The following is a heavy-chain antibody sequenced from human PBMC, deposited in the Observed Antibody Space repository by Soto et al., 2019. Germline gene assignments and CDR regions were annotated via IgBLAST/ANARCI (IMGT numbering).Heavy chain of an antibody. V-gene: IGHV3-23*01. J-gene: IGHJ4*02. D-gene: IGHD3-16*01. Sequence: GGSLRLSCAASGFTFSSYAMSWVRQAPGKGLEWVSAISGSGGSTYYADSVKGRFTISRDNSKNTLYLQMNSLRAEDTAVYYCAKVSAYDYIWGSHNDYWGQGTLVTVSS. CDR1: GFTFSSYA. CDR2: ISGSGGST. CDR3: AKVSAYDYIWGSHNDY.